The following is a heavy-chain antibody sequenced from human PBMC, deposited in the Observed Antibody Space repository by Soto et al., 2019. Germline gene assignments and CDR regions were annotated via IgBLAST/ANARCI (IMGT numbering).Heavy chain of an antibody. V-gene: IGHV3-48*01. J-gene: IGHJ4*02. CDR1: GVTFSTYS. Sequence: GGSLGLACAACGVTFSTYSMNWVLQPQRKGLEWVSYISSSSSTIYYADSVKGRFTISRDNTKNSLYLQMNSLRAEDTAVYYCGRDPNWNDVAEYWGQGTLVTVSS. D-gene: IGHD1-1*01. CDR3: GRDPNWNDVAEY. CDR2: ISSSSSTI.